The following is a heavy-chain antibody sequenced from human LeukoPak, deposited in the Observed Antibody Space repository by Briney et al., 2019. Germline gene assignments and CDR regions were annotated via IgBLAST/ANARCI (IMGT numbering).Heavy chain of an antibody. CDR2: TSSSSSYI. D-gene: IGHD3-10*01. J-gene: IGHJ6*03. CDR3: ARDSGFGELLSDYYYYYMDV. Sequence: GGSLRLSCAASGFTFSSYSMNWVRQAPGKGLEWVSSTSSSSSYIYYADSVKGRFTISRDNAKNSLYLQMNSLRAEDTAVYYCARDSGFGELLSDYYYYYMDVWGKGTTVTVSS. CDR1: GFTFSSYS. V-gene: IGHV3-21*01.